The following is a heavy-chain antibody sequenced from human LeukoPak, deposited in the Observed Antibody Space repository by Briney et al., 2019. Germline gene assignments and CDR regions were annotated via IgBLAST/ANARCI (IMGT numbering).Heavy chain of an antibody. Sequence: PGGSLRLSCAASGFTFSSYEMNWVRQAPGKGLEWVSFISSSGNTIYYADSVKGRFTISRDNAKNSLYLQMNSLRAEDTAVYYCARDLGYSGALWGQGTLVTVSS. V-gene: IGHV3-48*03. J-gene: IGHJ4*02. CDR2: ISSSGNTI. D-gene: IGHD5-12*01. CDR3: ARDLGYSGAL. CDR1: GFTFSSYE.